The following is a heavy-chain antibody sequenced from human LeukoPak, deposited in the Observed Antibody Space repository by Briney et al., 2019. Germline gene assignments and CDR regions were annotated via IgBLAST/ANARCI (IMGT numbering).Heavy chain of an antibody. CDR3: ARGFGLFDYYTSADDY. D-gene: IGHD3-10*01. CDR2: INTNTGNP. V-gene: IGHV7-4-1*02. CDR1: GYTFTSYS. J-gene: IGHJ4*02. Sequence: ASVKVSCKASGYTFTSYSMSWVRQAPGQGLEWMGWINTNTGNPTYAQAFTGRFVFSLDISVTTAYLQISRLKAEDTAVYYCARGFGLFDYYTSADDYWGQGTLVIVSS.